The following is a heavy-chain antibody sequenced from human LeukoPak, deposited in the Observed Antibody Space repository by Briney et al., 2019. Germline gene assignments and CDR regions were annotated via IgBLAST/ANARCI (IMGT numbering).Heavy chain of an antibody. V-gene: IGHV3-23*01. J-gene: IGHJ5*02. CDR2: VSGSGRNT. CDR3: ARDPPFDP. CDR1: GFTFSNYA. Sequence: GGSLRLSCAGSGFTFSNYAMTWVRQAPGKGLEWVSSVSGSGRNTFYPDSVEGRFTISRDNSKNTVYLQMNSLRAEDTAVYYCARDPPFDPWGQGTLVTVSS.